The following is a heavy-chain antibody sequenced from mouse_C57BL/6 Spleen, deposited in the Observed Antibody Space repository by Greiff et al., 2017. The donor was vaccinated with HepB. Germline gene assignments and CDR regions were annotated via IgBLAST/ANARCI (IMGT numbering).Heavy chain of an antibody. CDR3: ARHGYYGSSYDAMDY. D-gene: IGHD1-1*01. CDR2: ISGGGGNT. J-gene: IGHJ4*01. Sequence: EVKLVESGGGLVKPGGSLKLSCAASGFTFSSYTMSWVRQTPEKRLEWVATISGGGGNTYYPDSVKGRFTISRDNAKNTLYLQMSSLRSEDTALYYCARHGYYGSSYDAMDYWGQGTSVTVSS. V-gene: IGHV5-9*01. CDR1: GFTFSSYT.